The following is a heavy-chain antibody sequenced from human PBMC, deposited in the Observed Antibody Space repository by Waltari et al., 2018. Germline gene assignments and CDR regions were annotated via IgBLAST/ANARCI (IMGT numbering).Heavy chain of an antibody. Sequence: EVQLVESGGGLVQPGGSLRLSCSASGFTFRGYALHWVRQAPGKRLEYVSALSSNGATPYYADSVKGRFTISRDNAKNTLYLQMSSLRPEDTAVYYCVKAAVGTYAFDIWGQGTAVTVSS. V-gene: IGHV3-64D*06. CDR3: VKAAVGTYAFDI. CDR2: LSSNGATP. CDR1: GFTFRGYA. J-gene: IGHJ3*02. D-gene: IGHD6-19*01.